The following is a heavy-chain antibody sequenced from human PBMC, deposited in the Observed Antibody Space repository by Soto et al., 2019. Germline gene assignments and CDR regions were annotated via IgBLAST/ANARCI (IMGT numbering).Heavy chain of an antibody. CDR1: GFTLTELS. CDR3: ATDRGLRQAWFDP. CDR2: FDPEDGET. V-gene: IGHV1-24*01. Sequence: ASVKVSCKVSGFTLTELSMHWVRQAPGKGLEWMGGFDPEDGETIYAQKFQGRVTMTEDTSADTAYMELSSLRSEDTAVYYCATDRGLRQAWFDPWGQGTLVTVSS. J-gene: IGHJ5*02. D-gene: IGHD4-17*01.